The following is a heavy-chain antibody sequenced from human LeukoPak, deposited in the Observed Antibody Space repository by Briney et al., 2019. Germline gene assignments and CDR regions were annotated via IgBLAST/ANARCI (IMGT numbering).Heavy chain of an antibody. V-gene: IGHV4-34*01. Sequence: PSETLSLTCAVYGGSFSGYYWSWIRQPPGKGLEWIGEINHSGSTNYNPSLKSRVTIPVDTSKNQFSLKLSSVTAADTAVYYCAGAQSSDRDYWGQGTLVTVSS. J-gene: IGHJ4*02. CDR3: AGAQSSDRDY. D-gene: IGHD3-22*01. CDR1: GGSFSGYY. CDR2: INHSGST.